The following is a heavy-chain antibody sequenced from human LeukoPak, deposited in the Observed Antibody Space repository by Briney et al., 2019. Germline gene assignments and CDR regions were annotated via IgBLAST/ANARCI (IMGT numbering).Heavy chain of an antibody. CDR2: ISFDGSNK. D-gene: IGHD3-3*01. CDR1: GFTFSSYA. CDR3: ARAPGRFLEWLLLDY. V-gene: IGHV3-30-3*01. Sequence: GGSLRLSCAASGFTFSSYAMHWVRQAPGKGLEWVAVISFDGSNKYYADSVKGRFTISRDNSKNTLYLQMNSLRAEDTAVYYCARAPGRFLEWLLLDYWGQGTLVTVSS. J-gene: IGHJ4*02.